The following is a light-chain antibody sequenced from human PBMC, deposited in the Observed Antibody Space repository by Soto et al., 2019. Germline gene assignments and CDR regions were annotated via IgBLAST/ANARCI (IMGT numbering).Light chain of an antibody. CDR3: QQYGSSPFT. V-gene: IGKV3-20*01. CDR1: QSVSSIN. CDR2: GAS. Sequence: EIVLTQSPGTLSLSPGERATLSCRASQSVSSINLAWYQQKPGQAPRLLIYGASSRATGIPDRFSGSESGTDFTLTISRLEPEDFAVYYCQQYGSSPFTFGPGTKVDIK. J-gene: IGKJ3*01.